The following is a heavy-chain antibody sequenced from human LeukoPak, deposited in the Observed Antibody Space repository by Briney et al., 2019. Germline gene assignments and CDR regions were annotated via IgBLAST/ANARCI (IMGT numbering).Heavy chain of an antibody. J-gene: IGHJ3*02. CDR3: ANREWLFPNDAFDI. D-gene: IGHD3-3*01. CDR1: GFTFSSYA. Sequence: GGSLRLSCAASGFTFSSYAMSWVRQAQGNGLEWVSAISGSGGSAYYADSVKGRFTISRDNSKNTLYLQMNSLRAEDTAVYYCANREWLFPNDAFDIWGQGTMVTVSS. V-gene: IGHV3-23*01. CDR2: ISGSGGSA.